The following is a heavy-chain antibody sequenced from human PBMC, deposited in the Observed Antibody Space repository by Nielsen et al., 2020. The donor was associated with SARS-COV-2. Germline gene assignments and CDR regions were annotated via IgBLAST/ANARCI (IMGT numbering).Heavy chain of an antibody. D-gene: IGHD5-18*01. J-gene: IGHJ4*02. CDR2: IYHRGST. V-gene: IGHV4-39*07. CDR1: GGSISSSSYY. Sequence: SETLSLTCTVSGGSISSSSYYWVWIRQPPGKGLEWIGSIYHRGSTYYNPSLKSRVTMSVDTSKDQFSLKLTSVTAADTAIYYCARVSYYPGTYNYFDYWGQGTLVTVSS. CDR3: ARVSYYPGTYNYFDY.